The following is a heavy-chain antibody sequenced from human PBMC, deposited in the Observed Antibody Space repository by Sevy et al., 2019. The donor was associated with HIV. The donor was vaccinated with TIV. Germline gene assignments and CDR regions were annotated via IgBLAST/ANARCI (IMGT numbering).Heavy chain of an antibody. CDR2: IYYSGST. J-gene: IGHJ3*02. V-gene: IGHV4-59*01. Sequence: SETLSLTCTVSGGSISSYYWSWIRQPPGKGLEWVGCIYYSGSTNSSPSLKSPVTISVDTSKNQHSLKLSSVIAADTAIYYTVREVQGKQWLKGGAFDIWGQGTMVTVSS. CDR3: VREVQGKQWLKGGAFDI. D-gene: IGHD6-19*01. CDR1: GGSISSYY.